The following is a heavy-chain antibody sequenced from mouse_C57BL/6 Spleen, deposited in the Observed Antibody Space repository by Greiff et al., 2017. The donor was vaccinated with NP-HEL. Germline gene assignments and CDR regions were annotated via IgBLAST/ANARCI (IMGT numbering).Heavy chain of an antibody. CDR3: AGDRGAYSFDY. CDR1: GFTFSDYY. V-gene: IGHV5-16*01. Sequence: EVQRVESEGGLVQPGSSMKLSCTASGFTFSDYYMAWVRQVPEKGLEWVANINYDGSSTYYLDSLKSRFIISRDNAKNILYLQMSSLKSEDTATYYCAGDRGAYSFDYWGQGTTLTVSS. CDR2: INYDGSST. D-gene: IGHD2-12*01. J-gene: IGHJ2*01.